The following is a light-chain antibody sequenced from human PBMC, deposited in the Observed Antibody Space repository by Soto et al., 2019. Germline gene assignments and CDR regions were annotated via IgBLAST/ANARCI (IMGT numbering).Light chain of an antibody. CDR3: QRDGSAPPFT. V-gene: IGKV3-20*01. J-gene: IGKJ3*01. Sequence: EIVLTQSPGTLSLSPGERATLSCRASQSVSSSYLAWYQQKPGQAPRLLIYGASSRATGIPDRFSGRGSGPAFTLSISRLEPEDFAVSYCQRDGSAPPFTFGPGTKVDLK. CDR2: GAS. CDR1: QSVSSSY.